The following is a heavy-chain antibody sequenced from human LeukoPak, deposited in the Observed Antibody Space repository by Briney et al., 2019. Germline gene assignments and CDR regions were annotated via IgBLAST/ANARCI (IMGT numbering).Heavy chain of an antibody. Sequence: PSETLSLTCTVSGGSISSYYWSWIRQPPGKGLVWIGYIYYSGSTNYNPSLKSRVTISVDTSKNQFSLKLSSVTAADTAVYYCARGEMATGRDYWGQGTLVTVSS. D-gene: IGHD5-24*01. J-gene: IGHJ4*02. CDR2: IYYSGST. CDR1: GGSISSYY. CDR3: ARGEMATGRDY. V-gene: IGHV4-59*01.